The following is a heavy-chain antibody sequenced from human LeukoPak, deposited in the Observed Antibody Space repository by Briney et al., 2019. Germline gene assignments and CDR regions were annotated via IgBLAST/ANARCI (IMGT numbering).Heavy chain of an antibody. J-gene: IGHJ4*02. V-gene: IGHV3-7*01. CDR1: GFTFSSYW. CDR3: APTTPSMITFGTRY. CDR2: IKQDGSEK. D-gene: IGHD3-16*01. Sequence: GGSLRLSCAASGFTFSSYWMSWVRQAPGKGLEWVANIKQDGSEKYYVDSVKGRFTTSRDNAKNSLYLQMNSLRAEDTAVYYCAPTTPSMITFGTRYWGQGTLVTVSS.